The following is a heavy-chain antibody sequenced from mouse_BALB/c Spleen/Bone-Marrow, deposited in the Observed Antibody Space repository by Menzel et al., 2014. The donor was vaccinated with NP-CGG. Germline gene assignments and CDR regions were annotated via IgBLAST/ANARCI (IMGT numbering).Heavy chain of an antibody. Sequence: EVQLVESGGGLVQPGGSLKLSCAASGFTFSNYGMSWVRQTPDKRLELVATINSNGGSTYYPDSVKGRFTISRDTAKNTLYLQMSSLKSEETAMYYCVRGNYGNYVDYFDLWGQGTTLTVSS. V-gene: IGHV5-6-3*01. CDR2: INSNGGST. J-gene: IGHJ2*01. CDR1: GFTFSNYG. D-gene: IGHD2-1*01. CDR3: VRGNYGNYVDYFDL.